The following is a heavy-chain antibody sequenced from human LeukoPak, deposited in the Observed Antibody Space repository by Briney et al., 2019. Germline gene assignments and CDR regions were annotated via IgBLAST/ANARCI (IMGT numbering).Heavy chain of an antibody. CDR2: IYYSGST. D-gene: IGHD3-3*01. CDR1: GGSISSGGYY. J-gene: IGHJ6*03. CDR3: ARDASVYYDFWSGYYHPYYYYYMDV. Sequence: SQTLSLTCTVSGGSISSGGYYWSWIRQHPGKGLEWIGYIYYSGSTYYNPSLKSRVTISVDTSKNQFSLKLSSVTAADTAVYYCARDASVYYDFWSGYYHPYYYYYMDVWGKGTTVTVSS. V-gene: IGHV4-31*03.